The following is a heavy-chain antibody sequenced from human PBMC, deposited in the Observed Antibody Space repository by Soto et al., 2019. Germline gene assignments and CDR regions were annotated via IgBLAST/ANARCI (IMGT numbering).Heavy chain of an antibody. CDR2: INHSGSP. CDR3: ARGGKGMGFDY. V-gene: IGHV4-34*01. J-gene: IGHJ4*02. Sequence: QVQLQQWGAGLLKPSETLSLTCAMYGGSFSGYYWSWIRQPPGKGLEWIGEINHSGSPNYNPSLKSRVSISVDTSKNQLSLKLSSETAADTAVYYCARGGKGMGFDYWGQGTLVTVSS. CDR1: GGSFSGYY. D-gene: IGHD1-26*01.